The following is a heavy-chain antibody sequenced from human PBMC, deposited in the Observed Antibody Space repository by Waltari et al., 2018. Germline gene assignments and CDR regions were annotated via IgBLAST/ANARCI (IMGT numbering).Heavy chain of an antibody. CDR3: ARVEPLSRSFDY. V-gene: IGHV4-59*01. CDR2: IYYSGST. CDR1: GGSLSSCY. J-gene: IGHJ4*02. D-gene: IGHD1-1*01. Sequence: QVQLQDSGPGLVTPSETLSLTCTVSGGSLSSCYWSWHRQPPGKGLEWIGYIYYSGSTNYNPSLKIRVTISVDTSKNQFSLKLSSVTAADTAVYYCARVEPLSRSFDYWGQGTLVTVSS.